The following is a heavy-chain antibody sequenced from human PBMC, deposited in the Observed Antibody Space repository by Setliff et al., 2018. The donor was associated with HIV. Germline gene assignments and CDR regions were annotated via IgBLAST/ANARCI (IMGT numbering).Heavy chain of an antibody. D-gene: IGHD6-19*01. V-gene: IGHV1-18*01. CDR3: ARLGSGWSDSYYYAMDI. CDR2: ISPNFGHT. J-gene: IGHJ6*02. Sequence: GASVKVSCKASGYTSTTYGISWVRQAPGHGLEWMGWISPNFGHTKYAQKFLDRVTMTLDAATSRAYMELKSLRSDDTAVYFCARLGSGWSDSYYYAMDIWGQGTTVTVSS. CDR1: GYTSTTYG.